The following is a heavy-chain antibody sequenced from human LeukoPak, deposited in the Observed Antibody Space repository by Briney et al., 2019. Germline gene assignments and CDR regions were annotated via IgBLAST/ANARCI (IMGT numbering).Heavy chain of an antibody. D-gene: IGHD5-12*01. CDR1: GFTFSSYS. CDR2: ISSSSSYI. J-gene: IGHJ4*02. CDR3: ARDFVATGSDFDY. Sequence: GGSLRLSCAASGFTFSSYSMNWVRQAPGKGLEWVSSISSSSSYIYYADSVKGRFTISRDNAKNSLYLQMNSLRAEDTAVYYCARDFVATGSDFDYWGQGTLVTVSS. V-gene: IGHV3-21*01.